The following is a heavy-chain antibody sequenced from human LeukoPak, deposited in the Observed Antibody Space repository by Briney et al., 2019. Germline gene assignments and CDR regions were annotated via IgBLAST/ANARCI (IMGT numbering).Heavy chain of an antibody. CDR1: GFTFSSYE. CDR3: ARGKSSKQQVARLLDY. CDR2: ISSSGSTI. J-gene: IGHJ4*02. D-gene: IGHD6-13*01. Sequence: PGGSLRLSCAAAGFTFSSYEMNWVRQAPGKGLEWVSYISSSGSTIYYADSVKGRFTISRDNAKNSLYLQMNSLRAEDTAVYYCARGKSSKQQVARLLDYWGQGTLVTVSS. V-gene: IGHV3-48*03.